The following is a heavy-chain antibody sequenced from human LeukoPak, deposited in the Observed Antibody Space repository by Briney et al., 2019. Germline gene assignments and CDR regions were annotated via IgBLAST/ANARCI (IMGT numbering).Heavy chain of an antibody. D-gene: IGHD3-10*01. Sequence: ASVKVSCKASGYTFTGYYMHWVRQAPGQGLEWMGWINPNMGGTNYAQKFKGRVTMTRATAISTASMELSRLRSDDTAVYYCAGFGELYLDFDYWGQGTLVTVSS. J-gene: IGHJ4*02. CDR1: GYTFTGYY. CDR2: INPNMGGT. CDR3: AGFGELYLDFDY. V-gene: IGHV1-2*02.